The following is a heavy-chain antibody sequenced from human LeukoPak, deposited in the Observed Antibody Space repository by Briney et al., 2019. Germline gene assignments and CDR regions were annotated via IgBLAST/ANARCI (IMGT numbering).Heavy chain of an antibody. V-gene: IGHV5-51*01. J-gene: IGHJ3*01. D-gene: IGHD3-22*01. Sequence: GESLKISCKGSGYIFTSYWIGLVRQMPGKGLEWMGIIYLGDSDTRYSPSFQGQVTISADKSISTAYLQWSSLKASDTAMYYCARRYYYDSSGYYYGEDALDLWGQRTMVTVSS. CDR3: ARRYYYDSSGYYYGEDALDL. CDR2: IYLGDSDT. CDR1: GYIFTSYW.